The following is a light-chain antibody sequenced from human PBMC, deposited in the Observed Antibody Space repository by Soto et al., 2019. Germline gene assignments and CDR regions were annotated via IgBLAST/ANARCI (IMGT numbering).Light chain of an antibody. CDR3: QQRSNWPT. CDR2: DAS. CDR1: QSVSSY. V-gene: IGKV3-11*01. J-gene: IGKJ1*01. Sequence: ELVLTQSPATQSLSPGERATLSCRASQSVSSYLAWYQQKPGQAPRLLIYDASNRATGIPARFSGSGSGTDFTLTISSLEPEDFAVYYCQQRSNWPTFGQGTKVDIK.